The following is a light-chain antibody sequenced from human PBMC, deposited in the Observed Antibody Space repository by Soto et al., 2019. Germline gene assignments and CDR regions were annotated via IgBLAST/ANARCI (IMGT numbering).Light chain of an antibody. CDR2: GNS. J-gene: IGLJ1*01. Sequence: QAVVTQPPSVSGAPGQRVTISCTGSSSNIGAGYDVHWYQQLPGTAPKLLIYGNSNRPSGVPDRFSGSKSGTSASLAITGLQAEDEADYSCQSYDSSLSGYVFGTGTKLTV. V-gene: IGLV1-40*01. CDR1: SSNIGAGYD. CDR3: QSYDSSLSGYV.